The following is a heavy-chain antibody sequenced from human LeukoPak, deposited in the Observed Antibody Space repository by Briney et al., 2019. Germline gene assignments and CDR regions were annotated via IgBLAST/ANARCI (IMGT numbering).Heavy chain of an antibody. D-gene: IGHD1-26*01. CDR3: TTHFSGSYS. V-gene: IGHV3-15*01. CDR1: GFTFSNAW. CDR2: IKSKTDGGPT. J-gene: IGHJ4*02. Sequence: GGSLRLSCAASGFTFSNAWMSWVRQAPGKGLEWVGRIKSKTDGGPTDYAAPVKGRFTISRDASKDTLYLQMNSLKTEDTAVYYCTTHFSGSYSWGQGTLVTVSS.